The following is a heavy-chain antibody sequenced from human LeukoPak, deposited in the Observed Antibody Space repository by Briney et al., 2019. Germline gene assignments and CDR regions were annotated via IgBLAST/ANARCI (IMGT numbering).Heavy chain of an antibody. V-gene: IGHV3-30*02. D-gene: IGHD1-26*01. Sequence: PGGSLRLSCAASGFTFSSYGMHWVRQAPGKGLEWVAFIRYDGSNKYYADSVKGRFTISRDNSKNTLYLQMNNLRVEDTAVYYCARSGSYPTYYLDYWGQGNLVTVSS. CDR1: GFTFSSYG. J-gene: IGHJ4*02. CDR3: ARSGSYPTYYLDY. CDR2: IRYDGSNK.